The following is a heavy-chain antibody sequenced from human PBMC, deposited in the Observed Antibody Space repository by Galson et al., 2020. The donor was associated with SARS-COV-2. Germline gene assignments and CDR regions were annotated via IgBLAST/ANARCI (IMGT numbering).Heavy chain of an antibody. CDR2: IYNTENT. D-gene: IGHD5-12*01. V-gene: IGHV4-59*08. CDR1: GGTFLYYY. CDR3: ARLGGYFDSL. J-gene: IGHJ4*02. Sequence: SETLSLTCTVSGGTFLYYYWSWVRQPRGKGLEWVGYIYNTENTNYNPSLKSRVTISMDTSKNQFSLKLTSVTAADTAVYYCARLGGYFDSLWGQGTPVTVSS.